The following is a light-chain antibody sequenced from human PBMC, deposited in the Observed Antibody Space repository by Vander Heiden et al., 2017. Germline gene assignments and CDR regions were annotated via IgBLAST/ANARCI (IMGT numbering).Light chain of an antibody. J-gene: IGKJ2*01. CDR1: QSVLYSSNNKNY. Sequence: DIVMTQSPDSLAVSLGERATINCKSSQSVLYSSNNKNYFAWYQQKPRQPPKLLIYWASTRESGVPDRFSGSGSGTDFTLTISSLQAEDVAVYYCQQYYSTPQTFSQGTKLEIK. V-gene: IGKV4-1*01. CDR3: QQYYSTPQT. CDR2: WAS.